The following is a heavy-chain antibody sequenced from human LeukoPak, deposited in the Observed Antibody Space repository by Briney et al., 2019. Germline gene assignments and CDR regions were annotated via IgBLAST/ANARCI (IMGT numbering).Heavy chain of an antibody. V-gene: IGHV4-59*11. CDR3: ARDHQTRALVS. CDR2: TYDSGIT. CDR1: DDSISSHY. J-gene: IGHJ4*02. D-gene: IGHD3-9*01. Sequence: SETLSLTCTVADDSISSHYWSWIRQPPGKGLEWIGYTYDSGITDYNPSLKSRVTISLDTSKTQLSLRLSSVTAADTAVYYCARDHQTRALVSWGQGTLVAVSS.